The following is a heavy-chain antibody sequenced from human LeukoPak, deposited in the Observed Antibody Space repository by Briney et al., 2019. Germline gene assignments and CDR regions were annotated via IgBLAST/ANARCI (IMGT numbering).Heavy chain of an antibody. J-gene: IGHJ5*02. D-gene: IGHD2-21*02. CDR1: GGTFSSDC. CDR2: IYTSGST. V-gene: IGHV4-4*07. Sequence: SETLSLTCTVSGGTFSSDCWNWIRQSAGKGLEWIGRIYTSGSTNYNPSLKSRVTMSVDTSKNQFSLKLTSVTAADTAVYYCARQSNCGGDCYSIWFDPWGQGTLVTVSS. CDR3: ARQSNCGGDCYSIWFDP.